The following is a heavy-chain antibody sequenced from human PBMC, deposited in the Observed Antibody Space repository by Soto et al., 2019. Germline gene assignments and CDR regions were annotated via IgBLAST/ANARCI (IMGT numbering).Heavy chain of an antibody. V-gene: IGHV4-59*01. J-gene: IGHJ6*02. Sequence: SETLSLTCTVSGGSINSYYWSWIRQPPGKGLEWIGYIYYSGSTNYNPSLKSRVTISVDTSKNQFSLKLSSVTAADTAVYYCARASHDSSGYYYVGTHYYYYYGMDVWGQGTTVTVSS. CDR3: ARASHDSSGYYYVGTHYYYYYGMDV. CDR1: GGSINSYY. D-gene: IGHD3-22*01. CDR2: IYYSGST.